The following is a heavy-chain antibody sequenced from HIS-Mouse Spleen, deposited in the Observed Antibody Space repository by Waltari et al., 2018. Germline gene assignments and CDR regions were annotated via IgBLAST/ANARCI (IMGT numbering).Heavy chain of an antibody. CDR3: AREIPYSSSWYDWYFDL. Sequence: QLQLQESRPGLVKPSETLSLTCTVPGGSISSSSYYRGWIRQPPGKGLEWIGSIYYSGSTYYNPSLKSRVTISVDTSKNQFSLKLSSVTAADTAVYYCAREIPYSSSWYDWYFDLWGRGTLVTVSS. J-gene: IGHJ2*01. CDR2: IYYSGST. V-gene: IGHV4-39*07. CDR1: GGSISSSSYY. D-gene: IGHD6-13*01.